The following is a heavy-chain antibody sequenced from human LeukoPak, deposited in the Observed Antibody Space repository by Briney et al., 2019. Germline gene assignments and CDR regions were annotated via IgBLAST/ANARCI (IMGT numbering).Heavy chain of an antibody. D-gene: IGHD1-1*01. Sequence: KSSETLSLTCTVSGGSISSGGYYWSWIRQHPGKGLEWIGYIYYSGSTYYNPSLKSRVTISVDTSKNQFSLKLSSVTAADTAVSYCAREMEGRTVNWFDPWGQGTLVTVSS. CDR1: GGSISSGGYY. J-gene: IGHJ5*02. V-gene: IGHV4-31*03. CDR3: AREMEGRTVNWFDP. CDR2: IYYSGST.